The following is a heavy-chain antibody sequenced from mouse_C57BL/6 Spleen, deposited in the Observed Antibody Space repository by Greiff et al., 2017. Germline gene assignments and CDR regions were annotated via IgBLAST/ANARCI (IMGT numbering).Heavy chain of an antibody. J-gene: IGHJ3*01. Sequence: FHLHQSGPLLVKPGASLKMSFKASGYTFTASYMNWLKQSHGKSLGWIGVFNPYTGGPSYNQKFKGKATLTVDKSASTAYMELNSLTSEESAVYYCARDSSGYGWFAYWGQGTLVTVSA. CDR3: ARDSSGYGWFAY. D-gene: IGHD3-2*02. CDR1: GYTFTASY. V-gene: IGHV1-19*01. CDR2: FNPYTGGP.